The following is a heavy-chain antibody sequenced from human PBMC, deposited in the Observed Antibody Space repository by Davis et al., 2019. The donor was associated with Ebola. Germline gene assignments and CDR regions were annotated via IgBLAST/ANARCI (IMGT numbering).Heavy chain of an antibody. CDR3: ARVYPPDILTGSYYYYGMDV. J-gene: IGHJ6*02. D-gene: IGHD3-9*01. Sequence: GESLKISCAASGLTFSNYAMHWVRQAPGKGLEWVSFVSYDGRSKFYADSVKGRFTISRDNAVDTLYLVMNGLRAEDTAVYYCARVYPPDILTGSYYYYGMDVWGQGTTVTVSS. CDR1: GLTFSNYA. CDR2: VSYDGRSK. V-gene: IGHV3-30*04.